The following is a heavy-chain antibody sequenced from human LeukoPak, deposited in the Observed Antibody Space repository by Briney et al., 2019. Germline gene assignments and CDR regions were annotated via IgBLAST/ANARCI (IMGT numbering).Heavy chain of an antibody. CDR1: GFTFSSYS. Sequence: GRSLRLSCAASGFTFSSYSMNWVRQAPGKGLEWVSYISSSSSTIYYADPVKGRFTISRDNAKNSLYLQMNSLRAEDTAVYYCARDLYAVGATHSFDYWGQGTLVTVSS. V-gene: IGHV3-48*01. CDR2: ISSSSSTI. CDR3: ARDLYAVGATHSFDY. D-gene: IGHD1-26*01. J-gene: IGHJ4*02.